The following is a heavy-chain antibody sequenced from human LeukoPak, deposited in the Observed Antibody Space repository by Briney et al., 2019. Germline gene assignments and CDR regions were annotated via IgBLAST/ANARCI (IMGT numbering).Heavy chain of an antibody. J-gene: IGHJ4*02. D-gene: IGHD3-10*01. V-gene: IGHV3-21*01. CDR3: ARDNGSGSPDY. Sequence: GGSLRLSCAASGFTFSSYTMKWVRQAPGKGLEWVSAISSSSSYIYYADSVKGRFTISRDNAKNSLYLQMNSLRAEDTAVYYCARDNGSGSPDYWGQGTLVTVSS. CDR1: GFTFSSYT. CDR2: ISSSSSYI.